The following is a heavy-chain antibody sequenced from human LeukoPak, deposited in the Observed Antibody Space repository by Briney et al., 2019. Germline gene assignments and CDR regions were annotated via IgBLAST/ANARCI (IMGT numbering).Heavy chain of an antibody. CDR3: AREGGNSYFDY. CDR2: IYYSGST. D-gene: IGHD4-23*01. J-gene: IGHJ4*02. Sequence: SETLSLTCTVSGGSISSYYWSWIRQPPGKGLEWIGYIYYSGSTNYNPSLKSRVTISVDTSKNQFSLKLSSVTAADTAVYYCAREGGNSYFDYWGQGTLVTVSS. V-gene: IGHV4-59*01. CDR1: GGSISSYY.